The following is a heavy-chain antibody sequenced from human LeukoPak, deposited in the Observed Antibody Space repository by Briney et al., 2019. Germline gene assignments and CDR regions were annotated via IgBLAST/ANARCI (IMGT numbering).Heavy chain of an antibody. J-gene: IGHJ4*02. CDR3: ARRRGEANWNLLYYFDY. D-gene: IGHD1-1*01. CDR1: GFTFSSYA. CDR2: ISGSGGST. V-gene: IGHV3-23*01. Sequence: GESLRLSCAASGFTFSSYAMSWVRQAPGKGLEWVSAISGSGGSTYYADSVKGRFTNSRDNSKNTLYLQMNSLRAEDTAVYYCARRRGEANWNLLYYFDYWGQGTLVTVSS.